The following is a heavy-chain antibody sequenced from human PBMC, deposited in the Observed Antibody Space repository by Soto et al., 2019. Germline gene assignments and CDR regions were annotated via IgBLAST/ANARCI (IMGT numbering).Heavy chain of an antibody. CDR2: IYYTGST. CDR1: GASIRSSGYY. J-gene: IGHJ4*02. CDR3: ARIEMASIK. Sequence: TLSLTCSVSGASIRSSGYYWSWLRQSPGKGLEWIGHIYYTGSTFYSPSLKSRLTISLDTSKNQFSLDLRSVTAADTAMYYCARIEMASIKWGRGTLVTVSS. V-gene: IGHV4-31*03.